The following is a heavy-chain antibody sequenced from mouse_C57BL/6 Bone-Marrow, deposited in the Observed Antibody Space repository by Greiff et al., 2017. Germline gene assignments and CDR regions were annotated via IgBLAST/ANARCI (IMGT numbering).Heavy chain of an antibody. CDR3: AHLEWYFDV. J-gene: IGHJ1*03. CDR1: GFSLTSYN. Sequence: VQLQQSGPGLVQPSQSLSITCTVSGFSLTSYNVHWVRLSPGTGLELLGVMWRGGSPDYNAALMSRLSITKDNSKRQVFFKMNSLQADDTAIYYCAHLEWYFDVWGTGTTVTVSS. CDR2: MWRGGSP. V-gene: IGHV2-5*01.